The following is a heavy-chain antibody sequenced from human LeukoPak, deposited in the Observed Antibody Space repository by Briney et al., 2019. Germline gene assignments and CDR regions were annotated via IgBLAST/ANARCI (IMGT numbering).Heavy chain of an antibody. V-gene: IGHV3-23*01. J-gene: IGHJ4*02. Sequence: PGGSLRLSCAASGFTFSSYAMSWVRQAPGKGLEWVSAITASGGRTYYADSVKGRFTISRDNSMNTLFLQMNSLRAEDTAVYHCANAGTGSTSAEEGYWGQGTLVTVSS. CDR1: GFTFSSYA. D-gene: IGHD1-26*01. CDR2: ITASGGRT. CDR3: ANAGTGSTSAEEGY.